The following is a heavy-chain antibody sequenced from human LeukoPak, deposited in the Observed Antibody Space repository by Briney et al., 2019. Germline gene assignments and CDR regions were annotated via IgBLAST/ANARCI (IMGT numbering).Heavy chain of an antibody. V-gene: IGHV3-30*02. CDR1: GFIFTTYG. CDR3: AKVGDSWGAGSYMSYHGMDV. D-gene: IGHD3-10*01. J-gene: IGHJ6*02. Sequence: GGSLTLSCAASGFIFTTYGFHWVRQAPGKGLEWVAFIRHDATKQYYADSVKGRFTISRDKSKNTVYLQMNSLRPEDTAVYYCAKVGDSWGAGSYMSYHGMDVWGQGTTVTVSS. CDR2: IRHDATKQ.